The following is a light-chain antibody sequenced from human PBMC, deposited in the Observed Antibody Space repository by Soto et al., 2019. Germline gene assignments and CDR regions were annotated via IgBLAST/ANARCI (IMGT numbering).Light chain of an antibody. J-gene: IGLJ1*01. V-gene: IGLV2-14*01. CDR1: SSDVGGYNY. Sequence: QSALTQPASVSGSPGQSITISCTGTSSDVGGYNYVSWYQQHPGKAPKLMIYEVSNRPSGVSNRFSGYKSGNTASLTISGLQAEDEADYYCSSYTSSSIVFGTGTKLTVL. CDR3: SSYTSSSIV. CDR2: EVS.